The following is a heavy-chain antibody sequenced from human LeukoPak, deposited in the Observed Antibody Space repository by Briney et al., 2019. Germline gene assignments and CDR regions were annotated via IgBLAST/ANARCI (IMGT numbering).Heavy chain of an antibody. CDR3: ARAPTGVAVAGTVDY. J-gene: IGHJ4*02. CDR1: GGSISSSSYY. V-gene: IGHV4-39*01. D-gene: IGHD6-19*01. Sequence: SQTLSLTCTVSGGSISSSSYYWGWIRQPPGKGLEWIGSIYYSGSTYYNPSLKSRVTISVDTSKNQFSLRLSSVTAADTAVYYCARAPTGVAVAGTVDYWGQGTLVTVSS. CDR2: IYYSGST.